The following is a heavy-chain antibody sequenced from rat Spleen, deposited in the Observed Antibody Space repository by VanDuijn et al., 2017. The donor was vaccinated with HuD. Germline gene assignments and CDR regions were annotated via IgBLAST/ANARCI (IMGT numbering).Heavy chain of an antibody. CDR3: ARHYNNYGVMDA. CDR2: ISYDGSST. V-gene: IGHV5-7*01. Sequence: EVQLVESGGGLVQPGRSLKLSCAASGFTFSDYNMAWVRQAPKKGLEWVATISYDGSSTYYRDSVKGRFTISRDTAKSTLYLQMESLRSEDTATYYCARHYNNYGVMDAWGQGASVTVSS. J-gene: IGHJ4*01. D-gene: IGHD1-10*01. CDR1: GFTFSDYN.